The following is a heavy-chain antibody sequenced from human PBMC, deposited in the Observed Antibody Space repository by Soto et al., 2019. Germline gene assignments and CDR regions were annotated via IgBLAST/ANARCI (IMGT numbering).Heavy chain of an antibody. Sequence: PSETLSLTCAVYGGSFSGYYWSWIRQPPGKGLEWIGEINHSGSTNYNPSLKSRVTISVDTSKNQFSLKLSSVAAADTAVYYCARDRRTGTRFDPWGQGTRVTVS. V-gene: IGHV4-34*01. CDR1: GGSFSGYY. CDR3: ARDRRTGTRFDP. CDR2: INHSGST. D-gene: IGHD1-1*01. J-gene: IGHJ5*02.